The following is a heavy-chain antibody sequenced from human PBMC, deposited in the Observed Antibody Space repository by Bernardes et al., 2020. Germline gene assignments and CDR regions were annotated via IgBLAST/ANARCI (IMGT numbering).Heavy chain of an antibody. CDR1: GFTFSDYY. V-gene: IGHV3-11*01. Sequence: GSLRLSCAASGFTFSDYYMSWIRQAPGKGLEWVSYISSSGSTIYYADSVKGRFTISRDNAKNSLYLQMNSLRAEDTAVYYCASGDPSRDYDFWSGDYYYYGMDVWGKGTTVTVSS. CDR3: ASGDPSRDYDFWSGDYYYYGMDV. J-gene: IGHJ6*04. CDR2: ISSSGSTI. D-gene: IGHD3-3*01.